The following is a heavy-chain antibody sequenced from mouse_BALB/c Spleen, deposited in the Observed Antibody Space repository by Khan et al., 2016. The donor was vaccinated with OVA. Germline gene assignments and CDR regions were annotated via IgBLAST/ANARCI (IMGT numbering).Heavy chain of an antibody. CDR1: GYAFTHYL. CDR2: MNPGSGGT. D-gene: IGHD2-3*01. CDR3: ARGFYDGYVAWFAY. J-gene: IGHJ3*01. V-gene: IGHV1-54*01. Sequence: QVQLKQSGTELVRPGTSVKVSCKASGYAFTHYLIEWVKQRPGQGLEWIGVMNPGSGGTNYNEKFEGKATLTADNSSSTAYMHLSSLTSDDSAVYFFARGFYDGYVAWFAYWGQGTLVTVSA.